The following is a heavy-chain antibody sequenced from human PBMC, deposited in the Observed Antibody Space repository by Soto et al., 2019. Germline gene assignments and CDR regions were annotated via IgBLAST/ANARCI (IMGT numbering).Heavy chain of an antibody. Sequence: VQLQQLGAGLLKPSETLSLTCAVYGGSFSGYYWSWIRQPPGKGLEWIGEINHSGSTNYNPSLKSRVTISVDTSKNQFSLKLSSVTAADTAVYYCARMVAVAGAFDYWGQGTLVTVSS. CDR2: INHSGST. CDR1: GGSFSGYY. D-gene: IGHD6-19*01. CDR3: ARMVAVAGAFDY. V-gene: IGHV4-34*01. J-gene: IGHJ4*02.